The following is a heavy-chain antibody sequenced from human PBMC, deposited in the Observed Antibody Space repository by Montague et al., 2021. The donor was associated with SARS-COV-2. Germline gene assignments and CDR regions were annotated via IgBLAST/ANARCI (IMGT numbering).Heavy chain of an antibody. J-gene: IGHJ4*02. CDR3: ARLYGSSFDY. D-gene: IGHD4-17*01. Sequence: SETLSLTCTVSGGSISPYYWSWIRQSPGKGLECIGSFYYAGGTQYNPSLKSRVTISVDTSNDQFSLKMNSVTAADTAVYFCARLYGSSFDYWGQGTLVTVSS. CDR1: GGSISPYY. V-gene: IGHV4-59*05. CDR2: FYYAGGT.